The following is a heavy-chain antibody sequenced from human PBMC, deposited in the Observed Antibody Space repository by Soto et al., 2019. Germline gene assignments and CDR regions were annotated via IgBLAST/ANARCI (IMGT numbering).Heavy chain of an antibody. J-gene: IGHJ6*02. CDR1: GGAFSSYA. Sequence: ASVQVACKASGGAFSSYAIRWMRQATGKGLEWMGKIIPTCGRTNDAQKLQGRLTISAEDSTSTAYMGLSSLLSEDTAVYYGARDPLRSFALDVWGQGTKVTLSS. V-gene: IGHV1-69*13. CDR3: ARDPLRSFALDV. CDR2: IIPTCGRT. D-gene: IGHD3-10*02.